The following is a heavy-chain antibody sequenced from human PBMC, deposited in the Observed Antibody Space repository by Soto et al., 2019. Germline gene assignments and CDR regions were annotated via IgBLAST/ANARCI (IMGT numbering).Heavy chain of an antibody. J-gene: IGHJ5*02. CDR2: ISHDGTEK. CDR1: GFTFSTTG. D-gene: IGHD6-19*01. Sequence: QVHLVESGGGVVQPGRSLRLSCAASGFTFSTTGMHWVRQAPGKGLEWVAMISHDGTEKHYTDFVKGRFTISRDTSMNTLYLQMNSLRPEDTAMYHCAKDLYGAGWYNYFDPWGQGTLVTVSS. CDR3: AKDLYGAGWYNYFDP. V-gene: IGHV3-30*18.